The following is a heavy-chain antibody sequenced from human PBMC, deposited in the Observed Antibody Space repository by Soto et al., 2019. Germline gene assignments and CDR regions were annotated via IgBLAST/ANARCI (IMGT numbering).Heavy chain of an antibody. CDR3: ARDGDVNTGFGKDY. V-gene: IGHV3-33*01. CDR1: GFTFSRSW. CDR2: IWHDGGNK. J-gene: IGHJ4*02. D-gene: IGHD3-16*01. Sequence: GGSLRLSCAASGFTFSRSWMHWVRQAPGKGLEWVAFIWHDGGNKFYAESVKGRFTISRDNSKNTLYLQMTSLSAEDTAMYYCARDGDVNTGFGKDYWGQGTLVTVSS.